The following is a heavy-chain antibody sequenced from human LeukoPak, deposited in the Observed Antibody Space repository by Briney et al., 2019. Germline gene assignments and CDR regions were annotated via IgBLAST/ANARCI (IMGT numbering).Heavy chain of an antibody. J-gene: IGHJ4*02. V-gene: IGHV3-30-3*01. CDR1: GFIFSSYV. CDR2: ISYDGSNK. D-gene: IGHD4-17*01. CDR3: ARPLYGDQYYFDY. Sequence: GGSLRLSCAASGFIFSSYVMHWVRQAPGKGLEWVAVISYDGSNKYYADSVMGRFTISRDNSKNRLYLQMNSLRPEDTAVYYCARPLYGDQYYFDYWGQGTLVTVSS.